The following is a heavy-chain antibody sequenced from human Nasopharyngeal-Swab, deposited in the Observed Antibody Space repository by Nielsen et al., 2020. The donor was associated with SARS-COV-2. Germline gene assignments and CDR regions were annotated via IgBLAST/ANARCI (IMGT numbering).Heavy chain of an antibody. CDR1: GELVSSGSFY. D-gene: IGHD2-15*01. V-gene: IGHV4-39*01. J-gene: IGHJ4*02. CDR2: NYYSGNT. Sequence: SETLSLTCSVSGELVSSGSFYWSWIRQSPGKGLEWIGSNYYSGNTYYNPSLEGRVTVSVDTSKNQFSLNLRFVTAADTAVYYCARHGGWEVTYYFDHWGQGTLVTVSS. CDR3: ARHGGWEVTYYFDH.